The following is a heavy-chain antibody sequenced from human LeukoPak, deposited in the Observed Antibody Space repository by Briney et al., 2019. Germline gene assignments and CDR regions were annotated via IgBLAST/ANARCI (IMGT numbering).Heavy chain of an antibody. D-gene: IGHD6-13*01. J-gene: IGHJ4*02. CDR1: GFTFSSYA. CDR2: IIGSGGVT. CDR3: AKAAAAPGFDF. V-gene: IGHV3-23*01. Sequence: PGGSLRLSCAASGFTFSSYAMSWVRQAPGKGLEWVSGIIGSGGVTHYADSVKGRFTISRDNSKNTIYLQMNSLRAEDTALYYCAKAAAAPGFDFWGQGTLVTVSS.